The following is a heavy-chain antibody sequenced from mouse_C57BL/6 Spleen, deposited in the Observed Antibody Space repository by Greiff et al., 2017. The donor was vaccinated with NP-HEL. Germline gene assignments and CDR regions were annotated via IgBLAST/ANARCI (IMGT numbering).Heavy chain of an antibody. Sequence: DVQLQESGPGLVKPSQSLSLTCSVTGYSITSGYYWNWIRQFPGHKLEWMGYISYDGSNNYNPSLKNRISITRDTSKNQFFLKLNSVTTEDTATYYCARRDYGLYAMDYWGQGTSVTVSS. CDR1: GYSITSGYY. CDR2: ISYDGSN. CDR3: ARRDYGLYAMDY. D-gene: IGHD1-2*01. J-gene: IGHJ4*01. V-gene: IGHV3-6*01.